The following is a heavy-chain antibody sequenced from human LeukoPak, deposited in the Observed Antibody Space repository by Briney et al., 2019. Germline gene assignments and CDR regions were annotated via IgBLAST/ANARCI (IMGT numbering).Heavy chain of an antibody. J-gene: IGHJ6*03. Sequence: ASVKVSCKASGYTFTSYYMHWVRQAPGQGLEWMGIINPSGGSTSYAQKFQGRVTMTRDMSTSTVYMELSSLRSENTAVYYCARDPSDSSSLYYYMDVWGKGTTVTVSS. D-gene: IGHD6-6*01. V-gene: IGHV1-46*01. CDR3: ARDPSDSSSLYYYMDV. CDR2: INPSGGST. CDR1: GYTFTSYY.